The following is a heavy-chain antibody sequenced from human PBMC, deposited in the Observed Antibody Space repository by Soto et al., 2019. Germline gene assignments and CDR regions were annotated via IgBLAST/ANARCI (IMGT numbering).Heavy chain of an antibody. D-gene: IGHD1-26*01. CDR1: GGSISSYY. CDR3: ARPSGSYLYYFDY. CDR2: IYYSGST. V-gene: IGHV4-59*08. J-gene: IGHJ4*02. Sequence: SETLSLTCTVSGGSISSYYWSWIRQPPGKGLEWIGYIYYSGSTNYNPSLKSRVTISVDTSKNQFSLKLSSVTAAGTAVYYCARPSGSYLYYFDYWGQGTLVTVSS.